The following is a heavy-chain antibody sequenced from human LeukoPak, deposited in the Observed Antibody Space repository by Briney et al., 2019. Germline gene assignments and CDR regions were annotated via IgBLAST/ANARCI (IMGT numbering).Heavy chain of an antibody. J-gene: IGHJ3*02. CDR3: ALDTAMVNDAFDI. V-gene: IGHV5-51*01. CDR1: GYRFTSYW. Sequence: GESLKISCKGSGYRFTSYWIGWVRQMPGKGLEWMGIIYPGDSDTRYSPSFQGQVTISADKSISTAYLQWSSLKASDTAMYYCALDTAMVNDAFDIWGQGTMVTVSS. CDR2: IYPGDSDT. D-gene: IGHD5-18*01.